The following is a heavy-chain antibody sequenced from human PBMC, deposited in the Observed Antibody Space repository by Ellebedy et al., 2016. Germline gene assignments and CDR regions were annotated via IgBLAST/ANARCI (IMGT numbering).Heavy chain of an antibody. CDR2: IYWDDDK. Sequence: SGPTLVKPTQTLTLTCKFSGFSLSGSVAAVGWVRQPPGKAPEWLALIYWDDDKRFSPSLKNRPSITKDASKDQVVLTMTNMQPVDTATYYCAHRPSDIAVAGTGLVFDYWGQGTLVTVSS. D-gene: IGHD6-19*01. CDR1: GFSLSGSVAA. CDR3: AHRPSDIAVAGTGLVFDY. V-gene: IGHV2-5*02. J-gene: IGHJ4*02.